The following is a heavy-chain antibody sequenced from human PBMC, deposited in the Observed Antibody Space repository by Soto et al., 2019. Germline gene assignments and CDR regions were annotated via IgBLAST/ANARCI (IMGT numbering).Heavy chain of an antibody. CDR3: AREGGMDV. CDR2: INSGSSTI. J-gene: IGHJ6*02. Sequence: EVQLVESGGGLVQPGGSLRLFCAASGFTFSSYSINWVRQAPGKGLEWVSYINSGSSTIYYADSVKGRFTISRDNAKNSLYLQMNSLRAEDTAVYYGAREGGMDVWGQGTTVTVSS. V-gene: IGHV3-48*01. CDR1: GFTFSSYS.